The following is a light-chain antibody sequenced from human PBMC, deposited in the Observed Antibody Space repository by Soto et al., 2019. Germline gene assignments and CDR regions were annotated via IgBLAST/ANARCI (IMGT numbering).Light chain of an antibody. J-gene: IGKJ2*01. Sequence: DIQMTQSPSSLSASVGDRVTITCRASQRIGSFLNWYQQKPGKAPKFLISAASTLQGGVPSRFRGSGSGTDFTLTISSLQPDDLATYFCQQSYSPPYTFGQGTKLEIK. CDR2: AAS. CDR1: QRIGSF. CDR3: QQSYSPPYT. V-gene: IGKV1-39*01.